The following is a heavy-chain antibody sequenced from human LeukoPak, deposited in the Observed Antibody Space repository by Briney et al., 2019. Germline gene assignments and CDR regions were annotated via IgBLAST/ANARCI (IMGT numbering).Heavy chain of an antibody. CDR2: IWFDGSNK. J-gene: IGHJ4*02. CDR3: VRDPSGSGFAFDS. D-gene: IGHD1-1*01. V-gene: IGHV3-33*01. Sequence: RRSLRLSCAASGFTFSSYGMHWVSQAPGKGLEWVAFIWFDGSNKHYADSVKGRFTISRDNSEDTLYLQMNSLRAEDTAVYYCVRDPSGSGFAFDSWGQGALVTVSS. CDR1: GFTFSSYG.